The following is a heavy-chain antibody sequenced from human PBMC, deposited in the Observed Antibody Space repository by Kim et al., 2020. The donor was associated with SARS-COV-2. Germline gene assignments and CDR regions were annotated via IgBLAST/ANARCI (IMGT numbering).Heavy chain of an antibody. D-gene: IGHD2-2*02. CDR2: ISYDGTKK. V-gene: IGHV3-30*18. CDR1: GLTFSDYA. CDR3: AKNGDCRSTSCYMSFDC. J-gene: IGHJ4*02. Sequence: GGSLRLSCAASGLTFSDYAMHWVRQAPGKGLEWVAVISYDGTKKNYADSVKGRFTISRDNSKNTLYLQMNSLRAEETAMYYCAKNGDCRSTSCYMSFDCWGQGALGTVAS.